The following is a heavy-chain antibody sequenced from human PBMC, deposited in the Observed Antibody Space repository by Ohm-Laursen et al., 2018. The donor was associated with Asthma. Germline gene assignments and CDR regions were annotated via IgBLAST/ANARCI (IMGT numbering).Heavy chain of an antibody. Sequence: SLRLSCTASGFTFSSYGMHWVRQAPGKGLEWVAVISYDGSNKYYADSVKGRFTISRDNSKNTLYLQMNSLRAEDTAVYYCAKGSLMYSSGWYVADYFDYWGQGTLVTVSS. J-gene: IGHJ4*02. V-gene: IGHV3-30*18. CDR2: ISYDGSNK. D-gene: IGHD6-19*01. CDR3: AKGSLMYSSGWYVADYFDY. CDR1: GFTFSSYG.